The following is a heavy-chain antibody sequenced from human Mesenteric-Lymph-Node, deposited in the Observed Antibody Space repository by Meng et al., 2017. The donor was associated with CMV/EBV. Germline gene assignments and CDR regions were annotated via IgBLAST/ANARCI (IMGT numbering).Heavy chain of an antibody. CDR3: ARGFEFQDYSAYVGVPRFDP. D-gene: IGHD4-17*01. J-gene: IGHJ5*02. CDR2: ISTGSSYK. V-gene: IGHV3-21*01. CDR1: GFAFSRYV. Sequence: GGSLRLSCAASGFAFSRYVMSWVRQTPGKGLEWVSSISTGSSYKYYADSVKGRFTISRDNSKNTLFLQMYSLRGEDTAVYFCARGFEFQDYSAYVGVPRFDPWGQGTLVTVSS.